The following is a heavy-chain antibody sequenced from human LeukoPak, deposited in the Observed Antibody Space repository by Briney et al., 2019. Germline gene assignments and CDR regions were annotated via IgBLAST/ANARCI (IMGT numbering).Heavy chain of an antibody. CDR2: IIPIFGTA. CDR3: ARSDFWSGYSHFRVLNFDY. D-gene: IGHD3-3*01. CDR1: GGTFSSYA. J-gene: IGHJ4*02. V-gene: IGHV1-69*05. Sequence: VKVSCKASGGTFSSYAISWVRQAPGQGLEWMGGIIPIFGTANYAQKFQGRVTITTDESTSTAYMELSSLRSEDTAVYYCARSDFWSGYSHFRVLNFDYWGQGTLVTVSS.